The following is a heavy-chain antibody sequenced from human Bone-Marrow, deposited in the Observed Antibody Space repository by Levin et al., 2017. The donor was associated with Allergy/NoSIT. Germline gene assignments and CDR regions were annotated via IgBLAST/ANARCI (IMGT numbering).Heavy chain of an antibody. J-gene: IGHJ5*02. Sequence: SGPTLVKPPQTLTLTCTFSGFSLTSSGVGVGWIRQPPGKVPEWLALIYWNGDKTYSPSLKNRLTITKDTSRNQVVLTLTKMDPVDTATYYCAHRSFSPSSGAFDPWGQGALVIVSS. V-gene: IGHV2-5*01. D-gene: IGHD3-10*01. CDR1: GFSLTSSGVG. CDR2: IYWNGDK. CDR3: AHRSFSPSSGAFDP.